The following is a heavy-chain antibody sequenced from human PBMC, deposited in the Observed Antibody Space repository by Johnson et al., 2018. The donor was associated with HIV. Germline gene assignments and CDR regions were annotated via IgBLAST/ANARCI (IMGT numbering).Heavy chain of an antibody. D-gene: IGHD6-13*01. CDR2: ISWNSGSI. J-gene: IGHJ3*02. CDR1: GFTFDDYA. Sequence: VQVVESGGGLVQPGRSLRLSCAASGFTFDDYAMHWVRQAPGKGLEWVSGISWNSGSIGYADSVKGRFTISRDNAKNSLYLQMNSLRAEDTALYYCAKDMVAAAGIYSGIAFDIWGQGTMVTVSS. V-gene: IGHV3-9*01. CDR3: AKDMVAAAGIYSGIAFDI.